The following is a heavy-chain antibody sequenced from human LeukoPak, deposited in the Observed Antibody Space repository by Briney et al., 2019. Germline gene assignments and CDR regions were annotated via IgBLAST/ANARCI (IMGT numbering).Heavy chain of an antibody. J-gene: IGHJ5*02. Sequence: PGASLRLSCAASGFTFSSYAMSWVRQAPGKGLEWVSAISGSGGSTYYADSVKGRFTISRDNSKNTLYLQMNSLRAEDTAVYYCAKDLYGDYVGDWFDPWGQGTLVTVSS. CDR3: AKDLYGDYVGDWFDP. CDR2: ISGSGGST. D-gene: IGHD4-17*01. V-gene: IGHV3-23*01. CDR1: GFTFSSYA.